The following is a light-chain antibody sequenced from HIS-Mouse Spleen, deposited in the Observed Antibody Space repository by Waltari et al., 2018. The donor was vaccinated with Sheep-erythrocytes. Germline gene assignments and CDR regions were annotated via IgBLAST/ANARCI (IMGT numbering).Light chain of an antibody. CDR3: QQYYSTLT. CDR1: QRVLYSSNNKNY. Sequence: DIVMTQSPDSLAVSLGERATINCKSSQRVLYSSNNKNYLAWYQQKPGQPPKLLIYWASTRESGVPDRFSGSGSGTDVTLTISSLQAEDVAVYYCQQYYSTLTFGGGTKVEIK. J-gene: IGKJ4*01. CDR2: WAS. V-gene: IGKV4-1*01.